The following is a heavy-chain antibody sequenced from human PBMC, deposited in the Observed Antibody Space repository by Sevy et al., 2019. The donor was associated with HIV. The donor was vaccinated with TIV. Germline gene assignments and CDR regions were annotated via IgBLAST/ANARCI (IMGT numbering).Heavy chain of an antibody. CDR2: IKQDGSEK. Sequence: GGSLRLSCAASGFTFSSYWMSWVRQAPGKGLEWVANIKQDGSEKYYVDSVKGRFTIPRDNAKNSLYLQMNSLRAEDTAVYYCARVQATIVATIDYFDYWGQGTLVTVSS. D-gene: IGHD5-12*01. J-gene: IGHJ4*02. CDR1: GFTFSSYW. V-gene: IGHV3-7*01. CDR3: ARVQATIVATIDYFDY.